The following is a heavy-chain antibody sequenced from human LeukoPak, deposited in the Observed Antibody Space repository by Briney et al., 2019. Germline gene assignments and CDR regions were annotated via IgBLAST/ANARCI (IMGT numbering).Heavy chain of an antibody. D-gene: IGHD1-1*01. Sequence: GGSLRLSCAASGFTFSSYAMSWVRQAPGKGLEWVSDISGSGGSTSYADSVKGRFAISRDNSNNTLYVQMNSLRAEDTAVYYCAKVRSGSANWALRIFDNWGQGTLVTVSS. J-gene: IGHJ4*02. CDR1: GFTFSSYA. V-gene: IGHV3-23*01. CDR2: ISGSGGST. CDR3: AKVRSGSANWALRIFDN.